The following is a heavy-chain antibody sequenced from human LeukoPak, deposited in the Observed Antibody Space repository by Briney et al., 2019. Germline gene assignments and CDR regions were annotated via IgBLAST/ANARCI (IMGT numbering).Heavy chain of an antibody. V-gene: IGHV4-59*01. D-gene: IGHD2-15*01. CDR3: ARLLAGCPGGRCRAHFDY. Sequence: PSETLSLTCSVSGDSINSNYWSWMRQPPGKGLEWIGYIYYGGSTNYNPSLKRRVSMSVDTSKNQFSLNLSSVTAADTAVYHCARLLAGCPGGRCRAHFDYWGQGTLVTVSS. J-gene: IGHJ4*02. CDR2: IYYGGST. CDR1: GDSINSNY.